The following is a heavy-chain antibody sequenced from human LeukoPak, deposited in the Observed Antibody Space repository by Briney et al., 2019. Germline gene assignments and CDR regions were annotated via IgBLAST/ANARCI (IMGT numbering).Heavy chain of an antibody. CDR2: ISYDGSNK. CDR1: GFTFSSYG. D-gene: IGHD3-22*01. V-gene: IGHV3-30*18. CDR3: AKDWYYYDSSGYYVPDY. Sequence: GGSLRLSCAASGFTFSSYGTHWVRQAPGKGLEWVAVISYDGSNKYYADSVKGRFTISRDNSKNTLYLQMNSLRAEDTAVYYCAKDWYYYDSSGYYVPDYWGQGTLVTVSS. J-gene: IGHJ4*02.